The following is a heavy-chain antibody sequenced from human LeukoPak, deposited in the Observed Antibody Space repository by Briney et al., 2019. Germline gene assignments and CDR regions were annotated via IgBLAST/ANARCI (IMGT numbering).Heavy chain of an antibody. CDR1: GGTFSSYA. D-gene: IGHD6-13*01. J-gene: IGHJ3*02. CDR3: ARVQRSYAAAGLNDAFDI. V-gene: IGHV1-69*13. CDR2: IIPIFGTA. Sequence: SVKVSCKASGGTFSSYAISWVRQAPGQGLEWMGGIIPIFGTANYAQKFQGRVTITADESTSTAYMELSSLRSEDTAVYYCARVQRSYAAAGLNDAFDIWGQGTMGTVS.